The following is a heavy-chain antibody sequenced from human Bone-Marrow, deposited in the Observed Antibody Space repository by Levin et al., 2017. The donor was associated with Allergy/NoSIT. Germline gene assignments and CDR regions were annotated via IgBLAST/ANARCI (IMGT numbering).Heavy chain of an antibody. CDR1: GFTFSDYY. Sequence: GESLKISCAASGFTFSDYYMSWIRQAPGKGLEWVSYISSSGSTIYYADSVKGRFTISRDNAKNSLYLQMNSLRAEDTAVYYCARGFGSSGYDPTYYFDYWGQGTLVTVSS. CDR3: ARGFGSSGYDPTYYFDY. V-gene: IGHV3-11*01. CDR2: ISSSGSTI. J-gene: IGHJ4*02. D-gene: IGHD5-12*01.